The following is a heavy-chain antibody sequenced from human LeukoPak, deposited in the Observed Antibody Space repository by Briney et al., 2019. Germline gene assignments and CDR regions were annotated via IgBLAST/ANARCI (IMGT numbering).Heavy chain of an antibody. J-gene: IGHJ4*02. Sequence: SETLSLTCTVSGGSISSGSYYWSWIRQPPGKGLEWIGYIYYSGSTNYNPSLKSRVTISVDTSKNQFSLKLSSVTAADTAVYYCARRSKYYYDSSGYFYWGQGTLVTVSS. CDR2: IYYSGST. CDR3: ARRSKYYYDSSGYFY. CDR1: GGSISSGSYY. V-gene: IGHV4-61*01. D-gene: IGHD3-22*01.